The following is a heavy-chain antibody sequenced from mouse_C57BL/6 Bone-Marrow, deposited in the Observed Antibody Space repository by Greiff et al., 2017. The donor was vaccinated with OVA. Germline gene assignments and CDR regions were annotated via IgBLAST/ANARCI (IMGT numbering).Heavy chain of an antibody. J-gene: IGHJ3*01. D-gene: IGHD3-2*02. CDR2: IYPSDSET. CDR1: GYTFTSYW. CDR3: ARRHSSGAWFAY. Sequence: QVQLQQPGAELVRPGSSVKLSCKASGYTFTSYWMDWVKQRPGQGLEWIGNIYPSDSETHYNQKFKDKATLTVDKSSSTAYMQLSSLTSEDSAVYYCARRHSSGAWFAYWGQGTLVTVSA. V-gene: IGHV1-61*01.